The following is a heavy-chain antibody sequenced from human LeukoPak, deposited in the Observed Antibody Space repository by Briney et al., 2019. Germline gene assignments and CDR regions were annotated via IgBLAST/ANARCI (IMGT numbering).Heavy chain of an antibody. CDR3: ARGRLWFGESHFDY. CDR1: GFAFTNYW. Sequence: GGSLRLSCAASGFAFTNYWMSWVRQAPGKGLEWVANMNQDGSESYYVDSVKGRFTISRDNAKNSLFVQMNSLRVEDTAVYYCARGRLWFGESHFDYWGQGTLVTVSS. D-gene: IGHD3-10*01. CDR2: MNQDGSES. V-gene: IGHV3-7*01. J-gene: IGHJ4*02.